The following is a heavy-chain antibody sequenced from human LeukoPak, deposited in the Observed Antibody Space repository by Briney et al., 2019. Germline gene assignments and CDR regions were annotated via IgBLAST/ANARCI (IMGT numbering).Heavy chain of an antibody. CDR1: GFTFSSYS. Sequence: PGGSLRLSCAASGFTFSSYSMNWVRQAPGKGLEWVSSISSSSSYIYYADSVKGRFTISRDNAKNSLYLQMNSLRAEDTAVYYCARAPGGLTGYYLTYYFDYWGQGTLVTVSS. CDR2: ISSSSSYI. V-gene: IGHV3-21*01. CDR3: ARAPGGLTGYYLTYYFDY. J-gene: IGHJ4*02. D-gene: IGHD3-9*01.